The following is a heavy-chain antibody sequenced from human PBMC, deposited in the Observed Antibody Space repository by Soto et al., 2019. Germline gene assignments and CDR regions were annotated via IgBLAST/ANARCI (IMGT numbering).Heavy chain of an antibody. CDR1: RFTFSSYA. Sequence: GGSLRLSCAASRFTFSSYAMCWVRQAPGKGLEWVSSISSSSSYIYYADSVKGRFTISRDNAKNSLYLQMNSLRAEDTAVYYCARDLGPEYDFWSGYFNYYGMDVWGQGTTVTVSS. CDR3: ARDLGPEYDFWSGYFNYYGMDV. V-gene: IGHV3-21*01. CDR2: ISSSSSYI. D-gene: IGHD3-3*01. J-gene: IGHJ6*02.